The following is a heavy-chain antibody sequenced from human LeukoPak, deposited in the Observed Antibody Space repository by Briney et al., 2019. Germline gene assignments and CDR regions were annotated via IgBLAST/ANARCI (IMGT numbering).Heavy chain of an antibody. CDR3: AKWGDNDGLNGYYDSDC. Sequence: GGSLRLSCAASGFTFSNYAMSWVRQAPGEGLEWVSAITGSGGTKWYADSVKGHFTISRDNSKNTLYLQTNSLGVDDTAVYYCAKWGDNDGLNGYYDSDCWGQGTLVTVSS. V-gene: IGHV3-23*01. CDR2: ITGSGGTK. CDR1: GFTFSNYA. D-gene: IGHD3-9*01. J-gene: IGHJ4*02.